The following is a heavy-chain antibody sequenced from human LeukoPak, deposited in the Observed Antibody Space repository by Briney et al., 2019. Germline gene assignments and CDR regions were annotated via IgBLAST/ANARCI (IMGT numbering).Heavy chain of an antibody. D-gene: IGHD2-21*02. CDR1: GFTVSTNH. CDR2: IYNDANT. CDR3: ARDREVVTAKAQMDV. V-gene: IGHV3-53*01. J-gene: IGHJ6*04. Sequence: GGCLRLSCAVSGFTVSTNHMSWVRQPPGKGLEWVSVIYNDANTYYADSVKGRFTISRDNSKNTVFLQMNSLRAEDTAVYYCARDREVVTAKAQMDVWGKGTAVTVFS.